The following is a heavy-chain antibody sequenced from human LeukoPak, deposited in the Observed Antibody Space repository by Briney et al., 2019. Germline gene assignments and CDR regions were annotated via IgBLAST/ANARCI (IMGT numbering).Heavy chain of an antibody. Sequence: PGGSLRLFCVASGFTFSSYAVTWVRQAPGKGLEWVALITHTGGDSYYADSVKGRFAISRDNSKNTLYLEMNDLRAEDTALYFCGKDKTTYNWWEVIESWGQGALVTVSS. CDR1: GFTFSSYA. CDR2: ITHTGGDS. V-gene: IGHV3-23*01. CDR3: GKDKTTYNWWEVIES. D-gene: IGHD1-1*01. J-gene: IGHJ4*02.